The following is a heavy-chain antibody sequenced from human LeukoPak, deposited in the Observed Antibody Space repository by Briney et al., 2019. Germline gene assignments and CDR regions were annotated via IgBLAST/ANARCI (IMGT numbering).Heavy chain of an antibody. J-gene: IGHJ6*02. CDR1: GFTFSSYG. Sequence: GRSLRLSCAASGFTFSSYGMHWVRQAPGKGLEWVAVISYDGSNKYYADSVKGRFTISRDNSKNTLYLRMNSLRAEDTAVYYCAKGQYGFWSGYHYYYYGMDVWGQGTTVTVSS. CDR2: ISYDGSNK. V-gene: IGHV3-30*18. CDR3: AKGQYGFWSGYHYYYYGMDV. D-gene: IGHD3-3*01.